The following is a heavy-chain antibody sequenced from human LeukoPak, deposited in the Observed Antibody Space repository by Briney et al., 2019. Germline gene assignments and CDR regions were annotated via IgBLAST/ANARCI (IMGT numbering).Heavy chain of an antibody. CDR1: GVSISSGGYS. CDR2: IYHSGST. J-gene: IGHJ5*02. V-gene: IGHV4-30-2*01. D-gene: IGHD3-22*01. CDR3: ARGRRGYDSSGYYFIWFDP. Sequence: SETLSLTCAVSGVSISSGGYSWGWLRQPPGKGLEWIGYIYHSGSTYYNPSLKSRVTISVDRSKNQFSLKLSSVTAADTAVYYCARGRRGYDSSGYYFIWFDPWGQGTLVTVSS.